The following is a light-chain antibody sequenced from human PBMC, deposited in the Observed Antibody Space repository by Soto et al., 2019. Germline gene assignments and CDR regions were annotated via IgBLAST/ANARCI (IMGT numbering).Light chain of an antibody. CDR1: QSISSY. J-gene: IGKJ1*01. Sequence: DIQMTQSPSTLSASVGDRVTITCRASQSISSYLNWYQQKPGKAPKLLIYAASSLQSGVPSRFSGSGSGTDFTLTISSLQADDFATYYCQEYTADPRTFGQGTKVDTK. V-gene: IGKV1-39*01. CDR3: QEYTADPRT. CDR2: AAS.